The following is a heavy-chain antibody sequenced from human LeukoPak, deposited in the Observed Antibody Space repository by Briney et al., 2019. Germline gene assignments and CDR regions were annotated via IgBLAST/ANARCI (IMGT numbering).Heavy chain of an antibody. J-gene: IGHJ6*03. D-gene: IGHD1-7*01. CDR3: ASGTTGYYYYYYYMDV. CDR2: ISAYNGNT. Sequence: ASVKVSCKASGYTFTSYGISWVRQAPGQGLEWMGWISAYNGNTNYAQKFQGRVTITADKSTSTAYMELSSLRSEDTAVYYCASGTTGYYYYYYYMDVWGKGTTVTVSS. CDR1: GYTFTSYG. V-gene: IGHV1-18*01.